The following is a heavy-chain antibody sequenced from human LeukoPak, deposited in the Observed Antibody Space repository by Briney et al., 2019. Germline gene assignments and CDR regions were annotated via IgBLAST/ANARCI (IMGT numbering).Heavy chain of an antibody. CDR1: GGSISSYY. V-gene: IGHV4-59*01. D-gene: IGHD2-2*01. Sequence: SETLSLTCTVSGGSISSYYWSWIRQPPGKGLEWIGYIYYSGSTNYNPSLKSRVTISVDTSKSQFSLKLSSVTAADTAVYYCARGSVVPAAIFGYWGQGTLVTVSS. CDR2: IYYSGST. CDR3: ARGSVVPAAIFGY. J-gene: IGHJ4*02.